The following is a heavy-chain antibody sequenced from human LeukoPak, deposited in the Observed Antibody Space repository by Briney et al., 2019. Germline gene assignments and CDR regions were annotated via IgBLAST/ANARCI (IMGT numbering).Heavy chain of an antibody. CDR3: ATGPLHNWFDP. Sequence: PSETLSLTCAVYGGSFSGYYWSWIRQPPGKGLEWIGEINHSGSTNYNPSLKSRVTISVDTSKNQFSLKLSSMTAPDTAVYYCATGPLHNWFDPWGQGTLVTVSS. V-gene: IGHV4-34*01. J-gene: IGHJ5*02. CDR1: GGSFSGYY. CDR2: INHSGST.